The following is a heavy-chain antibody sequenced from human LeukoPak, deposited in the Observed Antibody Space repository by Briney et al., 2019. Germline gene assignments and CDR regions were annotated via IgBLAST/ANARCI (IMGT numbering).Heavy chain of an antibody. V-gene: IGHV3-15*01. J-gene: IGHJ4*02. D-gene: IGHD6-19*01. Sequence: KPGGSLRLSCAASGFTFINVWMTWVRQAPGKGLEWVGRIKRKIDGGTTEYAAHVKGRFTISRDDSKNTLYLQMNSLKTEDTAVYYCTTHRIAVAGTAGHWGQGTLVTVSS. CDR3: TTHRIAVAGTAGH. CDR2: IKRKIDGGTT. CDR1: GFTFINVW.